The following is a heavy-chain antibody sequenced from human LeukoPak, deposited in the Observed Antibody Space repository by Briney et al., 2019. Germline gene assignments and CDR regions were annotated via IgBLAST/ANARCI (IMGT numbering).Heavy chain of an antibody. V-gene: IGHV3-21*01. Sequence: PGGSLRLSCAASGFTFSSYSMNWVRQAPGKGLEWVSSISSSSSYIYYADSVKGRFTISRDNAKNSLYLQMNSLRAEDTAVYYCAREEETVIAAAGPLTYYYYYMDVWGKGTMVTVSS. CDR3: AREEETVIAAAGPLTYYYYYMDV. J-gene: IGHJ6*03. D-gene: IGHD6-13*01. CDR2: ISSSSSYI. CDR1: GFTFSSYS.